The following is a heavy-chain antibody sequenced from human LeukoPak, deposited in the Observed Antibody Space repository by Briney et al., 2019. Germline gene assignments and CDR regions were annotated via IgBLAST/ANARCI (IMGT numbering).Heavy chain of an antibody. CDR3: ARASSSSWDY. J-gene: IGHJ4*02. Sequence: GGSLSLSCAASGFTFSSYSMNWVRQAPGKGLEWVSSTSSSSSYIYYADSVKGRFTISRDNAKNSLYLQMNSLRAEDTAVYYCARASSSSWDYWGQGTLVTVSS. CDR2: TSSSSSYI. D-gene: IGHD2-2*01. CDR1: GFTFSSYS. V-gene: IGHV3-21*01.